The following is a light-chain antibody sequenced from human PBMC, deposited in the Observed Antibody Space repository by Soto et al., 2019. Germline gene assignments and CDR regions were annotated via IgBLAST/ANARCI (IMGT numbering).Light chain of an antibody. CDR3: ATWDDSLSGWV. J-gene: IGLJ3*02. CDR1: SSNIVSNY. CDR2: RNN. V-gene: IGLV1-47*01. Sequence: QSVLTQPPSASGTPGQRVTISCSGSSSNIVSNYVYWYQQLPGTAPKLLIYRNNQRPSGVPDRVSGSKSGTSASLAISGLRSEDEADYYCATWDDSLSGWVFGGGTKLTVL.